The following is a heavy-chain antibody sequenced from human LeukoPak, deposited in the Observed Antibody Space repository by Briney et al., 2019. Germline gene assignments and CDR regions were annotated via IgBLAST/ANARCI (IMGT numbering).Heavy chain of an antibody. CDR2: ISGSGGST. Sequence: PGGSLRLSCAASGFTFSSYAMSWVRQAPGKGLEWVSAISGSGGSTYYADSVKGRLTISRDNSKNTLYLQMNSLRAEDTAVYYCAKDLDAYYYDSSGKDGDYWGQGTLVTVSS. V-gene: IGHV3-23*01. CDR1: GFTFSSYA. D-gene: IGHD3-22*01. J-gene: IGHJ4*02. CDR3: AKDLDAYYYDSSGKDGDY.